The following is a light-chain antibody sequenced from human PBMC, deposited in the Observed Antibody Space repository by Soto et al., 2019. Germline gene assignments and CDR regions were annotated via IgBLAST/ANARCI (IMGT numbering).Light chain of an antibody. Sequence: EIVLTQSPGTLSLSPRERATLSCWASQSVSSNYLAWYQQRPGQAPRLLIYGASSRATGIPDRFSGSGSGTDFTLTTSRLEPEDFAVYYCQQYGSSPGTFGQGTKVEIK. CDR3: QQYGSSPGT. CDR2: GAS. V-gene: IGKV3-20*01. J-gene: IGKJ1*01. CDR1: QSVSSNY.